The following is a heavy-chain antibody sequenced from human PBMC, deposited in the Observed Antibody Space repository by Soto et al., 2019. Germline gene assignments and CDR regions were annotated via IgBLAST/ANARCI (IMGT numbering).Heavy chain of an antibody. V-gene: IGHV3-23*01. CDR2: IGVSGDTP. CDR1: GFTFSSYA. J-gene: IGHJ4*02. D-gene: IGHD3-10*01. Sequence: EVQLLESGGGLVQPGGSLRLSCAASGFTFSSYAMSWVRQAPGKGLEWVSAIGVSGDTPYYADSVKGRFTISRDNSKNTLYLQMGSLRAEETAVYYCAKVRRFGELRSLYWGQGTLVTVSS. CDR3: AKVRRFGELRSLY.